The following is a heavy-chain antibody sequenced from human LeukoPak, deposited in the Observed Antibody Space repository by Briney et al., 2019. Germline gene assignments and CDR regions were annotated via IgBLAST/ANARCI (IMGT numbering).Heavy chain of an antibody. D-gene: IGHD3-3*01. CDR3: ARQKRGLRFLEWSNY. J-gene: IGHJ4*02. V-gene: IGHV4-39*01. CDR2: IYYSGST. CDR1: GGSISSSSYY. Sequence: SETLSLTCTVSGGSISSSSYYWGWIRQPPGKGLEWIESIYYSGSTYYNPSLKSRVTISVDTSKNQFSLKLSSVTAADTAVYYCARQKRGLRFLEWSNYWGQGTLVTVSS.